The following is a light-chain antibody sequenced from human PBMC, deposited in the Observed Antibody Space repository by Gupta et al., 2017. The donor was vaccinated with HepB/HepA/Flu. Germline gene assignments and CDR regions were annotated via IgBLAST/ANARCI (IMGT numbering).Light chain of an antibody. V-gene: IGKV3-11*01. CDR2: EAS. Sequence: EIVLTQSPATLCLSPGESATLSCRASQSISSLLAWYQQKPGQAPRLLISEASTRATGIPARFSGSGSGTDFTLTISSLEPEDFAVYYCQQRSAWPLTFGGGTKLEIK. CDR1: QSISSL. J-gene: IGKJ4*01. CDR3: QQRSAWPLT.